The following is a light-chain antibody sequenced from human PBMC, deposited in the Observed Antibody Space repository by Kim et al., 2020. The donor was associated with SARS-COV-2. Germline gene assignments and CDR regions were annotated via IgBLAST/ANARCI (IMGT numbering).Light chain of an antibody. J-gene: IGLJ2*01. Sequence: GKTARITCGGNDIGSKSVHWYQQKPGQAPVMVIYYDSDRPSGIPERFSGSNSGNTATLTISRVEAGDEADYYCQVWDRSSDHPIFGGGTQLTVL. CDR1: DIGSKS. CDR2: YDS. V-gene: IGLV3-21*04. CDR3: QVWDRSSDHPI.